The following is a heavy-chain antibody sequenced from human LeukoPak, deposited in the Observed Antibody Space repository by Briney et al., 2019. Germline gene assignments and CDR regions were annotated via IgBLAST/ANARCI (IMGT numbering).Heavy chain of an antibody. J-gene: IGHJ6*02. V-gene: IGHV4-34*01. D-gene: IGHD2-8*02. CDR3: ARGHTGYYYYYYGMDV. CDR1: GGSFSGYY. CDR2: INHSGST. Sequence: SETLSLTCAVYGGSFSGYYWSWIRQPPGKGLEWIGEINHSGSTNYNPSLKSQVTISVDTSKNQFSLKLSSVTAADTAVYYCARGHTGYYYYYYGMDVWGQGTTVTVSS.